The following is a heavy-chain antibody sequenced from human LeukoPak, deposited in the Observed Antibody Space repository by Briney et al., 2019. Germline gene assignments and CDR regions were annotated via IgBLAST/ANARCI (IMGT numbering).Heavy chain of an antibody. CDR1: GGSISSGGYY. J-gene: IGHJ4*02. D-gene: IGHD1-1*01. CDR3: ATQLVTVGTFDY. Sequence: RSSETLSLTCAVSGGSISSGGYYWSWIRQPPGKGLEWIGYIYHSGSTYYNPSLKSRVTISVDRSKNQFSLKLSSVTAADTAVYYCATQLVTVGTFDYWGQGTLVTVSS. V-gene: IGHV4-30-2*01. CDR2: IYHSGST.